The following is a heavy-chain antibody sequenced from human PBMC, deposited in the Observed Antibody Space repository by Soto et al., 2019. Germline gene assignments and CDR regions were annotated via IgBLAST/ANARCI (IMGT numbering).Heavy chain of an antibody. Sequence: GGSLRLSCAASGFTFSNAWMNWVRQAPGKGLEGVGRIKSKTDGGTTDYAAPVKGRFTISRDDSKNTLSLQMNSLKTEDTAVFYFTTVGPTGSYGGYGREGWGKGTRFTVSS. CDR3: TTVGPTGSYGGYGREG. D-gene: IGHD5-18*01. CDR2: IKSKTDGGTT. CDR1: GFTFSNAW. V-gene: IGHV3-15*07. J-gene: IGHJ6*04.